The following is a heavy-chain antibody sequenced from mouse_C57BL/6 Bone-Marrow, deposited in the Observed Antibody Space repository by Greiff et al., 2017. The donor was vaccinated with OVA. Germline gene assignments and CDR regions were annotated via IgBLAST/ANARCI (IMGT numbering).Heavy chain of an antibody. CDR3: ASYYGNFDWYFDV. Sequence: QVQLQQSGAELAKPGASVKLSCKASGYTFTSYWMNWVKQRPGQGLEWIGYINPSSGYTKYNQKFKDKATLTADKSSSTAYMQLSSLNYEDAAVYYCASYYGNFDWYFDVWGTGTTVTVSS. CDR2: INPSSGYT. CDR1: GYTFTSYW. V-gene: IGHV1-7*01. J-gene: IGHJ1*03. D-gene: IGHD2-1*01.